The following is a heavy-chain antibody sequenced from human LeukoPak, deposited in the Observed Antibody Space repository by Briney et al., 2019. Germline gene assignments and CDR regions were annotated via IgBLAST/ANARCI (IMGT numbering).Heavy chain of an antibody. V-gene: IGHV4-4*07. D-gene: IGHD4-17*01. CDR3: ARHTTVTRWKYYGMDV. CDR1: GXSISSYY. CDR2: IYTSGST. J-gene: IGHJ6*02. Sequence: PSETLSLTCTVSGXSISSYYWSWIRQPAAKGQEWIGRIYTSGSTKYSPSLKSRVTMSVDTSKSQFSLKLSSVTAADTAVYYCARHTTVTRWKYYGMDVWGQGTTVTVSS.